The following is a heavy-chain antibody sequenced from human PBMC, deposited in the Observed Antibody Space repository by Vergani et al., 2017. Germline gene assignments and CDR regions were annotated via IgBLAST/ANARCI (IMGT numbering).Heavy chain of an antibody. CDR3: AREAGTVTPYYYYYYMDV. D-gene: IGHD4-11*01. J-gene: IGHJ6*03. V-gene: IGHV1-18*01. Sequence: QVQLVQSGAEVKKPGASVKVSCKASGYNFTSYGISWVRQAPGQGLEWMGWISAYNGNTNYAQKLQGRVTMTTDTSTSTAYMELRSLRSDDTAVYYCAREAGTVTPYYYYYYMDVWGKGTTVTVSS. CDR1: GYNFTSYG. CDR2: ISAYNGNT.